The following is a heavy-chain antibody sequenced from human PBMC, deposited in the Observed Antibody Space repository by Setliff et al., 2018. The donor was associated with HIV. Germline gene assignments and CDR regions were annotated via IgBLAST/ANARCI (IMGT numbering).Heavy chain of an antibody. J-gene: IGHJ4*02. CDR1: GFTFSSYG. D-gene: IGHD6-6*01. CDR3: VRGVNLIAARLIPVPGGDF. Sequence: GGSLRLSCAASGFTFSSYGMHWVRQAPGKGLEWVAFIRYDGSNKYYADSVRGRFTISRDNAKNSLSLQMNSLRAEDTAVYYCVRGVNLIAARLIPVPGGDFWGQGTLVTVSS. V-gene: IGHV3-30*02. CDR2: IRYDGSNK.